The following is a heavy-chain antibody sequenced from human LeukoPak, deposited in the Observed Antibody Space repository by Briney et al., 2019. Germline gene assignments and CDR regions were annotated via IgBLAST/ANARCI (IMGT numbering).Heavy chain of an antibody. J-gene: IGHJ4*02. CDR3: ARDLGAAPGSLDY. D-gene: IGHD6-13*01. V-gene: IGHV1-69*04. CDR1: GGTFSSYA. Sequence: GASVKVSCKASGGTFSSYAISWVRQAPGQGLEWMGRIIPILGIANYAQKFQGRVTITADKSTSTAYMELNSLRAEDTAVYYCARDLGAAPGSLDYWGQGTLVTVSS. CDR2: IIPILGIA.